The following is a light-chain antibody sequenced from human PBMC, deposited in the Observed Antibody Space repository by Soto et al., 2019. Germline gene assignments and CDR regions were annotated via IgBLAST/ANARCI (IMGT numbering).Light chain of an antibody. CDR3: SSYAGSNILV. CDR1: SSDVGGYDY. V-gene: IGLV2-8*01. CDR2: EVS. Sequence: QSALTQPPSASGSPGQSVTISCTGTSSDVGGYDYVSWYQQHPGKAPKLMIYEVSKRPSGVPDRFSGSKSGNTASLTVSGLQAEDEADYYCSSYAGSNILVFGGGTKLTLL. J-gene: IGLJ2*01.